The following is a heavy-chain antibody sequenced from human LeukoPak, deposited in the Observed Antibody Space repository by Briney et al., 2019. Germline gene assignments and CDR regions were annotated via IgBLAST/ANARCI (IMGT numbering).Heavy chain of an antibody. V-gene: IGHV3-30*02. CDR1: GFTFSNSG. CDR3: AKDSGGGFLVSEIDY. D-gene: IGHD3-16*01. Sequence: GGSLRLSCAASGFTFSNSGMHWVRQAPGNGLEWVAFVRFDGINEYYTDSVKGRFAISRDNSKNTLYLQMNSLRAEDTAVYYCAKDSGGGFLVSEIDYWGQGTLVTVSS. J-gene: IGHJ4*02. CDR2: VRFDGINE.